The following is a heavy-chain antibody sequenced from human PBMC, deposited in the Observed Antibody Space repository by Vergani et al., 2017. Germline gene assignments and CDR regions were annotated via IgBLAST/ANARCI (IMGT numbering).Heavy chain of an antibody. J-gene: IGHJ3*01. V-gene: IGHV3-21*01. Sequence: APGKGLEWVSSISSISSYIYYADSVKGRFTISRDNAKNSLYLQMNSLRAEDTAVYYCASTTRICSGGSCYLRWGQGTMVTVSS. D-gene: IGHD2-15*01. CDR2: ISSISSYI. CDR3: ASTTRICSGGSCYLR.